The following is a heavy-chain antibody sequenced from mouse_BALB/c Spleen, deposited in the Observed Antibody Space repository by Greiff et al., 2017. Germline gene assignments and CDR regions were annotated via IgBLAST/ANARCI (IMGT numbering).Heavy chain of an antibody. J-gene: IGHJ1*01. D-gene: IGHD2-1*01. V-gene: IGHV1-7*01. Sequence: QVQLQQSGAELAKPGASVKMSCKASGYTFTSYWMHWVKQRPGQGLEWIGYINPSTGYTEYNQKFKDKATLTADKSSSTAYMQLSSLTSEDSAVYYCARNYGNYRYFDVWGAGTTVTVSS. CDR3: ARNYGNYRYFDV. CDR2: INPSTGYT. CDR1: GYTFTSYW.